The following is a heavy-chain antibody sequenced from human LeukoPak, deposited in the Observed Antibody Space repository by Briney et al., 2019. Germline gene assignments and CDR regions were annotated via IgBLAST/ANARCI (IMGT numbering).Heavy chain of an antibody. V-gene: IGHV1-69*13. J-gene: IGHJ6*02. CDR2: IIPMFGTV. Sequence: GASVKVSCKASGGTFSDYTITWVRQAPGQGLEWMGGIIPMFGTVNYAQKFQDRVTITADESTNTAYMELSSLRSDDTAVYYCARDVSGYCSGGSCRYYFGMDVWGQGTTVTASS. CDR1: GGTFSDYT. CDR3: ARDVSGYCSGGSCRYYFGMDV. D-gene: IGHD2-15*01.